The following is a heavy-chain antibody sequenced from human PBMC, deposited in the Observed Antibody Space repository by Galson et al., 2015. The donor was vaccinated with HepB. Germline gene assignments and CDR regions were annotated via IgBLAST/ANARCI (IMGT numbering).Heavy chain of an antibody. CDR3: AKGSGNYHFDY. D-gene: IGHD3-10*01. Sequence: SLRLSCAASGFTFSSSAIHWVRQAPGKGLEWVAVISIGGTKKYSADSVKGRVTISRDNSKNTVFLQMDSLRAEDTAVYYCAKGSGNYHFDYWGQGTLVIVSS. CDR1: GFTFSSSA. CDR2: ISIGGTKK. J-gene: IGHJ4*02. V-gene: IGHV3-30*18.